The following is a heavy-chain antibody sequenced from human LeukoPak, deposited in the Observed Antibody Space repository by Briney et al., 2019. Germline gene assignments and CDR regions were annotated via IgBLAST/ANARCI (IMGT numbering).Heavy chain of an antibody. D-gene: IGHD2-2*01. CDR2: ISAYNGNT. Sequence: ASVKVSCKASGYTFTSYGISWVRQAPGQGLERMGWISAYNGNTNYAQKLQGRVTMTTDTSTSTAYMELRSLRSDDTAVYYCARAVVVVPAATFDPWGQGTLVTVSS. J-gene: IGHJ5*02. V-gene: IGHV1-18*01. CDR3: ARAVVVVPAATFDP. CDR1: GYTFTSYG.